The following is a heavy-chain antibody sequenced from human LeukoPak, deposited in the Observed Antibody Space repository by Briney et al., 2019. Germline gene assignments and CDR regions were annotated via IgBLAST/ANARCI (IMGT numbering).Heavy chain of an antibody. CDR2: ISYDGSNK. Sequence: GGSLRLSCAASGFTFSSYGMHWVRQAPGKGLEWVAVISYDGSNKYYADSVKGRFTISRDNSKNTLYLQMNSLRAEDTAVYYRAKEKQQLVPNYFDYWGQGTLVTVSS. CDR1: GFTFSSYG. V-gene: IGHV3-30*18. D-gene: IGHD6-13*01. CDR3: AKEKQQLVPNYFDY. J-gene: IGHJ4*02.